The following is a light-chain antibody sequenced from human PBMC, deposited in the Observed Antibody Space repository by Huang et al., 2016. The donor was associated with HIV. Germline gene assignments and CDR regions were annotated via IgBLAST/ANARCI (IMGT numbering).Light chain of an antibody. V-gene: IGKV1-5*03. Sequence: DIQMTQSPSTLSSFVGDSVTITCRASQSISSWLAWYQQKPGKAPNLLIYKASSLESGVPSRFSGSGSGTEFTLTISSLQPDDFATYYCQQYNSLAWTFGQGTKVEIK. CDR1: QSISSW. CDR3: QQYNSLAWT. J-gene: IGKJ1*01. CDR2: KAS.